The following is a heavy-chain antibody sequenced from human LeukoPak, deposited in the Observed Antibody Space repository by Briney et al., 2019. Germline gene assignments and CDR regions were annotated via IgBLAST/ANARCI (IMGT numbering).Heavy chain of an antibody. CDR1: GFTFINYW. D-gene: IGHD1-26*01. V-gene: IGHV3-7*01. Sequence: GGSLRLSCAATGFTFINYWMSWFRQAPGKGLEWVANIKYDGREKQYVDSVKGRFTISRDNAKNSLFLQMNSLRAEDTAVYYCARYLNSGPEDFWGQGTLVTVSS. CDR3: ARYLNSGPEDF. CDR2: IKYDGREK. J-gene: IGHJ4*02.